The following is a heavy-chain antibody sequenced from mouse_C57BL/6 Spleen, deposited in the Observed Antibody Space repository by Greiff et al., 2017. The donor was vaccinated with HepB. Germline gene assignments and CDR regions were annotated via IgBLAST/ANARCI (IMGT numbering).Heavy chain of an antibody. D-gene: IGHD1-1*01. CDR1: GYTFTSYW. V-gene: IGHV1-55*01. CDR3: AREKDYGSSYWYFDV. CDR2: IYPGSGST. Sequence: QVQLQQPGAELVKPGASVKMSCKASGYTFTSYWITWVKQRPGQGLEWIGDIYPGSGSTNYNEKFKSKATLTVDTSSSTAYMQLSSLTSEDSAVYYGAREKDYGSSYWYFDVWGTGTTVTVSS. J-gene: IGHJ1*03.